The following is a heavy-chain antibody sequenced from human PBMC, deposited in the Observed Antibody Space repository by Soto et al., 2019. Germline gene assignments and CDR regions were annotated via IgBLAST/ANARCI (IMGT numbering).Heavy chain of an antibody. Sequence: SETLSLICTVSGGSITTGGYYWSWIRQLPGKGLEWIGHRYYSESTYYNPSLKSRVSISLDTSKNQFSLKLSFVTAADTAMYYCARTKCSGGSCYSWSLDYWGQGTPVTVSS. CDR2: RYYSEST. J-gene: IGHJ4*02. V-gene: IGHV4-31*03. CDR1: GGSITTGGYY. CDR3: ARTKCSGGSCYSWSLDY. D-gene: IGHD2-15*01.